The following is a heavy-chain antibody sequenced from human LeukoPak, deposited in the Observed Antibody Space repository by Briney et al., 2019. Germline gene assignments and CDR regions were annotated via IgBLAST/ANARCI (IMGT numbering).Heavy chain of an antibody. Sequence: GGSLRLSCAASGFTFSSYNMNWLRQAPGKGLEWFSSITSSSNYIYYTDSVKGRFTISRANAKNSLDLQMNRLRAEDTTVYYCARDCWDYGSGSYCGIDYWGQGTLVTVSS. D-gene: IGHD3-10*01. J-gene: IGHJ4*02. CDR3: ARDCWDYGSGSYCGIDY. CDR2: ITSSSNYI. CDR1: GFTFSSYN. V-gene: IGHV3-21*03.